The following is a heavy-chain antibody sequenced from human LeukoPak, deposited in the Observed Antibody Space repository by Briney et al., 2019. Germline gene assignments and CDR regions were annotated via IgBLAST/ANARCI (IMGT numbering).Heavy chain of an antibody. D-gene: IGHD6-19*01. CDR3: ARDLAGWGPDY. CDR1: GFTFSSYA. J-gene: IGHJ4*02. Sequence: AGSLTLSCAASGFTFSSYAMTWVRQAPGKGLEWVSVMSGSASSTYYADSVKGRFTISRDNSKNTLYLQMDSLRAEDTAIYYCARDLAGWGPDYWGQGTLVTVSS. V-gene: IGHV3-23*01. CDR2: MSGSASST.